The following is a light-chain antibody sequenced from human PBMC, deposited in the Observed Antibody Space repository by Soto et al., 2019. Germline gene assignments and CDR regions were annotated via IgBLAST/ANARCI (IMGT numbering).Light chain of an antibody. CDR3: QQYDDLPSIT. CDR2: GAT. V-gene: IGKV1-33*01. CDR1: QDIGNS. Sequence: QMTQSPSSLSASIGARVTITCQASQDIGNSLNWYQQLPGKPPKLLIYGATNLEAGVPLRFSGLESGTHFTFTIASLEPEDIAEYSCQQYDDLPSITFGQGTRLDIK. J-gene: IGKJ5*01.